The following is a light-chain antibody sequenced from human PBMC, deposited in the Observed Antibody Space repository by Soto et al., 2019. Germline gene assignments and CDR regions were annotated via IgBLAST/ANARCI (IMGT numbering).Light chain of an antibody. J-gene: IGKJ3*01. CDR1: QSVSSS. CDR2: DAS. CDR3: QQRSDGPLT. V-gene: IGKV3-11*01. Sequence: EIVLTQSPATLSLSPGDRATLSCRASQSVSSSLTWYQQKPGQAPRLLIYDASNRATGIPARFCGSGSGSDFTLTITSLEPEDFALYDCQQRSDGPLTFGPGTQLEIK.